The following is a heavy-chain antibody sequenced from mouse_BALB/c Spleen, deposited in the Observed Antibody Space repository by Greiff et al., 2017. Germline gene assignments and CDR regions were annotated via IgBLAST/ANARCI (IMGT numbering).Heavy chain of an antibody. J-gene: IGHJ2*01. CDR2: ISDGGSYT. CDR3: ARGGKVPYFDY. D-gene: IGHD2-14*01. CDR1: GFTFSDYY. Sequence: EVMLVESGGGLVKPGGSLKLSCAASGFTFSDYYMYWVRQTPEKRLEWVATISDGGSYTYYPDSVKGRFTISRDNAKNNLYLQMSSLKSEDTAMYYCARGGKVPYFDYWGQGTTLTVSS. V-gene: IGHV5-4*02.